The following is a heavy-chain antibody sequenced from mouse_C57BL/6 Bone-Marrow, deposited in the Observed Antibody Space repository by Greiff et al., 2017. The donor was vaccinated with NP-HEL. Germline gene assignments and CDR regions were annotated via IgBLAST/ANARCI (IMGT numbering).Heavy chain of an antibody. V-gene: IGHV5-4*01. Sequence: EVKLVESGGGLVKPGGSLKLSCAASGFTFSSYAMSWVRQTPEKRLEWVATISDGGSYTYYPDNVKGRFTISRDNAKNNLYLQMSHLKSEDTAMYYCAREGGYRWYFDVWGTGTTVTVSS. CDR3: AREGGYRWYFDV. J-gene: IGHJ1*03. CDR1: GFTFSSYA. CDR2: ISDGGSYT. D-gene: IGHD2-2*01.